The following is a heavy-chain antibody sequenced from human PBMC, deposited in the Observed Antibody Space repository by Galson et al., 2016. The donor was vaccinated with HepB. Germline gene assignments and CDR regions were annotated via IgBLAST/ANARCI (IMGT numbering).Heavy chain of an antibody. D-gene: IGHD4-17*01. Sequence: SLRLSCAGSGLSLSPYAMSWGRQAPGKGLEWVSGISASGGSKTYAASVRGRFIISRDNSNNKLFLQMNSLTTEDTAIYFCAKDRLSGHGDYSWGIFDIWGRATEVTVSS. J-gene: IGHJ3*02. CDR3: AKDRLSGHGDYSWGIFDI. CDR2: ISASGGSK. V-gene: IGHV3-23*01. CDR1: GLSLSPYA.